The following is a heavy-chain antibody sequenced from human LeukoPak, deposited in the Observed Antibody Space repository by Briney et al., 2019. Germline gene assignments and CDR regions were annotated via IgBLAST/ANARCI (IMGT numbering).Heavy chain of an antibody. CDR3: ARDYCSSTSCYNWFDP. V-gene: IGHV1-24*01. Sequence: GASVKVSCKVSGYTLTELSMHWVRQAPGKGLEWMGGFDPEDGETIYAQKFQGRVTMTEDTSTDTAYMELSSLRSEDTAVYYCARDYCSSTSCYNWFDPWGQGTLVTVSS. D-gene: IGHD2-2*01. J-gene: IGHJ5*02. CDR1: GYTLTELS. CDR2: FDPEDGET.